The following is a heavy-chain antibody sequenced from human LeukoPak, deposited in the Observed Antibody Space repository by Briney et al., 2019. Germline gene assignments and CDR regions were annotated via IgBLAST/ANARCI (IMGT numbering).Heavy chain of an antibody. V-gene: IGHV4-59*08. D-gene: IGHD2-2*02. Sequence: PSETLSLTCTVSGGSISSYYWSWIRQPPGRGLEWIGYIYYSGSTNYNPSLKSRVTISVDTSKNQFSLKLSSVTAADTAVYYCARGIVPAAIVGFDPWGQGTLVTVSS. CDR1: GGSISSYY. J-gene: IGHJ5*02. CDR2: IYYSGST. CDR3: ARGIVPAAIVGFDP.